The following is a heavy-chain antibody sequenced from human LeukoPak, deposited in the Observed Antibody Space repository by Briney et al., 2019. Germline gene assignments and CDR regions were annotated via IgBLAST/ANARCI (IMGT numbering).Heavy chain of an antibody. CDR1: GGTFSSYA. Sequence: SVKVSCKASGGTFSSYAISWVRQAPGQGLQWMGGIIPIFGTANYAQKFQGRVTITADESTSTAYMELSSLRSEDTAVYYCARRKIAVAGTGTNWFDPWGQGTLVTVSS. V-gene: IGHV1-69*13. CDR2: IIPIFGTA. D-gene: IGHD6-19*01. CDR3: ARRKIAVAGTGTNWFDP. J-gene: IGHJ5*02.